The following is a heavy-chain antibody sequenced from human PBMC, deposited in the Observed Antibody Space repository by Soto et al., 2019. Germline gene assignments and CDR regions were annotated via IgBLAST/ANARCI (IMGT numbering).Heavy chain of an antibody. Sequence: SETLSLTCTVSDDSISNCYWSWIRQPPGKGLEWIGSIYYIGSTNYNPSLKSRVTISVDTSQNELSLKLTSVTAADTAVYYCARLGVMVRGSSNWFDPWGQGTLVTVSS. J-gene: IGHJ5*02. D-gene: IGHD3-10*01. CDR3: ARLGVMVRGSSNWFDP. V-gene: IGHV4-59*01. CDR1: DDSISNCY. CDR2: IYYIGST.